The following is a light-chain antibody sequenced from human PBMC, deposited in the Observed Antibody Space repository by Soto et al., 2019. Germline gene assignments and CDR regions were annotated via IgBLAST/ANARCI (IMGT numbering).Light chain of an antibody. V-gene: IGKV3-15*01. J-gene: IGKJ2*01. CDR2: GAS. Sequence: EIVMTQSPATLSVSPGERATLSCRASQSVSSNLAWYRQKPGQAPRLLIYGASTRATGIPARFSGSGSGTDFPLTISSLQSEDFAVYYCQQYNNWPYTFGQGTKLEIK. CDR1: QSVSSN. CDR3: QQYNNWPYT.